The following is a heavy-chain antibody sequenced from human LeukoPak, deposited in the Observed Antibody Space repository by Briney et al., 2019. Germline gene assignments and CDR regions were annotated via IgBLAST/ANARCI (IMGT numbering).Heavy chain of an antibody. CDR3: ARVGSGSFDY. Sequence: SETLSLTCTVSGDSISTYYWRWIRQPPGKGLEWIGYIYYSGNTNCNPSLKSRVTILVDTSKNQFSLKLSSVAAADTAVYFCARVGSGSFDYWGQGTLVTVSS. CDR1: GDSISTYY. CDR2: IYYSGNT. V-gene: IGHV4-59*01. J-gene: IGHJ4*02. D-gene: IGHD6-19*01.